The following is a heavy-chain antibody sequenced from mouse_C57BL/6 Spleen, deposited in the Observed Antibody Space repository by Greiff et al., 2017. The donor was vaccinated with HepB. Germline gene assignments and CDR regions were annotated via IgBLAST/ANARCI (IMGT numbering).Heavy chain of an antibody. CDR1: GYTFTSYW. D-gene: IGHD2-14*01. CDR2: IHPNSGST. Sequence: QVQLKQPGAELVKPGASVKLSCKASGYTFTSYWMHWVKQRPGQGLEWIGMIHPNSGSTNYNEKFKSKATLTVDKSSSTAYMQLSSLTSEDSAVYYCARLDYRDYYAMDYWGQGTSVTVSS. V-gene: IGHV1-64*01. J-gene: IGHJ4*01. CDR3: ARLDYRDYYAMDY.